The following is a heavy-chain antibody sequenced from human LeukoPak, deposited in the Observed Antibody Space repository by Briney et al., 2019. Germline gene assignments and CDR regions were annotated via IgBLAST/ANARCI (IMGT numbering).Heavy chain of an antibody. CDR1: GYTFTSYD. CDR2: MNPNSGNT. J-gene: IGHJ5*02. CDR3: ARRAVAGTGENWFDP. V-gene: IGHV1-8*01. Sequence: GASVKVSCKASGYTFTSYDINWMRQATGQGLEWMGWMNPNSGNTGYAQKFQDRVTMTRNTSIKTAYMELSSLRSEDTAVYYCARRAVAGTGENWFDPWGQGTLVTVSS. D-gene: IGHD6-19*01.